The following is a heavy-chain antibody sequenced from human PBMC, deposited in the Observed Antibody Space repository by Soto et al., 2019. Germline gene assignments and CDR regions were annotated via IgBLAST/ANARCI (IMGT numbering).Heavy chain of an antibody. Sequence: DVQLLESGGGLVQPGGSLRLSCAASGITFTKYAMAWVRQAPEKGLEWVSGISGSGGGTYYADSVKGRFTTSRDNPKNTLFLQMNSLRAEDTAKYYCVGDYGGLEGFDIWGQGTMVTVS. CDR1: GITFTKYA. CDR2: ISGSGGGT. D-gene: IGHD4-17*01. CDR3: VGDYGGLEGFDI. V-gene: IGHV3-23*01. J-gene: IGHJ3*02.